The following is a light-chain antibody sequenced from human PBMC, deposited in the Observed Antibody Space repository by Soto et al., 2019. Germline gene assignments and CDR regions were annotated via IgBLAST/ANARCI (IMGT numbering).Light chain of an antibody. CDR3: SSYTGAYTLV. V-gene: IGLV2-14*01. CDR2: EVS. CDR1: SSDVGAYNY. Sequence: QSVLAQPASVSGSPGQSIAISCNGTSSDVGAYNYVSWYQQHPGKAPKLIVHEVSDRPSGVSDRFSGSKSGNTASLTISGLQAEDEADYYCSSYTGAYTLVFGTGTKVTVL. J-gene: IGLJ1*01.